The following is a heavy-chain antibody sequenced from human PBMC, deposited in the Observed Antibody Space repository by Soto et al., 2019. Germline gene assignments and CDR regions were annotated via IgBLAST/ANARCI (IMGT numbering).Heavy chain of an antibody. J-gene: IGHJ4*02. Sequence: QVQLVESGGGVVQPGMSLRLSCAASGFTFRSHGMHWVRQAPGKGLEWVAVIWYDGSNQYYADSVKGRFTISRDNSKNSLFLQMNSLRAEATAVYYCAGDIAARRRDYWGQGTLVTFSS. CDR3: AGDIAARRRDY. CDR1: GFTFRSHG. CDR2: IWYDGSNQ. D-gene: IGHD6-13*01. V-gene: IGHV3-33*01.